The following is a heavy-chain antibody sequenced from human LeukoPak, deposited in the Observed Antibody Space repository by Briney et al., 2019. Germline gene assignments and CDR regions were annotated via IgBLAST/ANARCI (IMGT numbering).Heavy chain of an antibody. Sequence: SGTLSLTCDVSGGSITQTNYWTWVRQPPGKGLEWIGEVNLQGGTNYNPSLLRRVAISVDKSKNQFSLKLSSVTAADTAVYYCARGLDYDYWGQGTLVTVSS. J-gene: IGHJ4*02. CDR3: ARGLDYDY. V-gene: IGHV4-4*02. CDR1: GGSITQTNY. CDR2: VNLQGGT. D-gene: IGHD4-11*01.